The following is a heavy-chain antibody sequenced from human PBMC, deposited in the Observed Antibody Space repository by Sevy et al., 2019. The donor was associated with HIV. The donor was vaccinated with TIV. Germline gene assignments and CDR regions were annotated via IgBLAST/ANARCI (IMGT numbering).Heavy chain of an antibody. CDR2: ISYDGGKT. J-gene: IGHJ4*02. Sequence: GSLRLSCAASGFTFRRYAMHWVRQAPGQGLESVAVISYDGGKTYHADSVKGRFTISRDNSEKTLYLQMNSLRAEDTAVYYCTRDGGGDYFDYWGLGTLVTVSS. CDR1: GFTFRRYA. CDR3: TRDGGGDYFDY. V-gene: IGHV3-30*04. D-gene: IGHD2-15*01.